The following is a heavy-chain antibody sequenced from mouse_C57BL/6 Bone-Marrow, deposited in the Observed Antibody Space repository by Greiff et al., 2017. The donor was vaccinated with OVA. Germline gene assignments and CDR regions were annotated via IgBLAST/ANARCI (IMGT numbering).Heavy chain of an antibody. CDR3: VRHTLVNYYAMDY. CDR1: GFSFNTYA. V-gene: IGHV10-1*01. D-gene: IGHD1-1*01. Sequence: EVQVVESGGGLVQPKESLKLSCAASGFSFNTYAMNWVRPAPGKGLEWVARIRSKSNNYATYYADSVKDRFHISRDDSESMLYLQMNNLKTEDTAMYYCVRHTLVNYYAMDYWGQGTSVTVSS. J-gene: IGHJ4*01. CDR2: IRSKSNNYAT.